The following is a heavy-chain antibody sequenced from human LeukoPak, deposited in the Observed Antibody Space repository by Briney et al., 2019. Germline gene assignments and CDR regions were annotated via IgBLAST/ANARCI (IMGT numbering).Heavy chain of an antibody. CDR2: IYYSGST. D-gene: IGHD2-2*01. CDR3: ARYGVVVSVATLNQYHYYMDI. J-gene: IGHJ6*03. Sequence: SETLSLTCTVSGGSISSYYWSWIRQPPGKGLEWIGYIYYSGSTNYNPSLKSRVTISVDTSKKQFSLKLSSVTAADTAVYYCARYGVVVSVATLNQYHYYMDIWGKGTTVTVSS. V-gene: IGHV4-59*01. CDR1: GGSISSYY.